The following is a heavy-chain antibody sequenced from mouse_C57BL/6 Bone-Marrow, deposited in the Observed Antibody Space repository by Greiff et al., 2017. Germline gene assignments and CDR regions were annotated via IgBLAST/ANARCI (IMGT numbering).Heavy chain of an antibody. Sequence: EVKVEESGGGLVKPGGSLKLSCAASGFTFSDYGMHWVRQAPEKGLEWVAYISSGSSTIYYADTVKGRFTISRDNAKNTLFLQMTSLRSEDTAMYYCARGRLRRAFDYWGQGTTLTVSS. J-gene: IGHJ2*01. CDR3: ARGRLRRAFDY. CDR2: ISSGSSTI. CDR1: GFTFSDYG. V-gene: IGHV5-17*01. D-gene: IGHD2-4*01.